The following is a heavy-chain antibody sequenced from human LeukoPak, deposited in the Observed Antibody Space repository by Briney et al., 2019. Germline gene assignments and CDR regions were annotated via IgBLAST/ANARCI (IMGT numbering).Heavy chain of an antibody. J-gene: IGHJ3*02. V-gene: IGHV1-2*02. D-gene: IGHD5-18*01. CDR3: AIPPTAMVGDAFDI. CDR1: GYTFTGYY. CDR2: INPNSGGT. Sequence: GASVKVSFKASGYTFTGYYMHWVRQAPGQGLEWMGWINPNSGGTNYAQKFQGRVTMTRDTSISTAYMELSRLRSDDTAVYYCAIPPTAMVGDAFDIWGQGTMVTVSS.